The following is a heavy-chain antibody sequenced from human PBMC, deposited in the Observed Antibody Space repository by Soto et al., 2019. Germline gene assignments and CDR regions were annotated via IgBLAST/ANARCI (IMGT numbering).Heavy chain of an antibody. CDR2: IYYSGRT. D-gene: IGHD4-17*01. CDR3: ARRPDYGAYGWFDP. Sequence: QLQLQESGPGLVKPSETLSLTCSVSGGSIRSSAYFWGWIRQPPGKGLEWIGTIYYSGRTYYNPSLNSRVAISVDTSNNQFPLRLHSVTAADSAVYYCARRPDYGAYGWFDPWGQGTLVTVSS. CDR1: GGSIRSSAYF. V-gene: IGHV4-39*01. J-gene: IGHJ5*02.